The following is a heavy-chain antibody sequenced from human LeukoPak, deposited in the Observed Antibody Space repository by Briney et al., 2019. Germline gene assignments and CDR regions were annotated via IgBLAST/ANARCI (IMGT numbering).Heavy chain of an antibody. J-gene: IGHJ2*01. Sequence: ASVKVSCKASGYTFTGYYMHWVRQAPGQGLEWMGWINPNSGGTNYAQKFQGRVTMTRDTSISTAYMELSRLRSDDTAVYYCARDGRSSSGWYVGWYFDLWGRGTLVTVSS. V-gene: IGHV1-2*02. CDR3: ARDGRSSSGWYVGWYFDL. CDR2: INPNSGGT. D-gene: IGHD6-19*01. CDR1: GYTFTGYY.